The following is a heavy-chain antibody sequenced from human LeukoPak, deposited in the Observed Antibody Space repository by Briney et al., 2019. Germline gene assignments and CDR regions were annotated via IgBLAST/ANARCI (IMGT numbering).Heavy chain of an antibody. CDR3: ARGGVGWAYFDY. CDR1: GFTFSSYW. Sequence: GGSLRLSCAASGFTFSSYWMHWVRQAPGKGLVWVSRINSDGSTTTYADSVKGRFTISRDNAKTTPYLQMNSLRAEDTAVYYCARGGVGWAYFDYWGQGTLVTVSS. V-gene: IGHV3-74*01. J-gene: IGHJ4*02. D-gene: IGHD3-16*01. CDR2: INSDGSTT.